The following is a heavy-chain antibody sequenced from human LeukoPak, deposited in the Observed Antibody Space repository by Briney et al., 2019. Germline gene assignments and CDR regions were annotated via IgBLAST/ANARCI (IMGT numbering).Heavy chain of an antibody. D-gene: IGHD6-13*01. CDR3: ARMKAYSSSWPFDY. J-gene: IGHJ4*02. CDR1: GFSLSTSGMC. Sequence: SGPTLVNPTQTLTLTCTFSGFSLSTSGMCVSWIRQPPGKALEWLALIDWDDDKYYSTSLKTRLTISKDTSKNQVVLTMTSMDPVDTATYYCARMKAYSSSWPFDYWGQGTLVTVSS. V-gene: IGHV2-70*01. CDR2: IDWDDDK.